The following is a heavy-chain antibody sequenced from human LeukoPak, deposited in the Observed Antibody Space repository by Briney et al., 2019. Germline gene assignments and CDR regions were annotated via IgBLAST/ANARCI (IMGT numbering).Heavy chain of an antibody. CDR3: ASSPLTSSIAAVDY. CDR2: FSYTGRT. D-gene: IGHD6-13*01. Sequence: SETLSLTCTVSGDSISSNSHYWGWIRQPPGKGLEWIGSFSYTGRTYYSPSLKSRFTIPVDTSKNQFSLKLSSATAADTAVYFCASSPLTSSIAAVDYWGQGTLVTVSS. CDR1: GDSISSNSHY. V-gene: IGHV4-39*01. J-gene: IGHJ4*02.